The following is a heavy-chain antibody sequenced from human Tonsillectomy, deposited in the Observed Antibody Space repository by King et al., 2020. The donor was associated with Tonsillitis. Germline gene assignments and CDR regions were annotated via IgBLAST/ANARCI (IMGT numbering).Heavy chain of an antibody. Sequence: QLVQSGGGVVQPGRSLRLSCAASGFNFSNYGMHWVRQAPGKGLEGVAVIWHDGTNKYYIDSVKGRFTISRDNSKNTLYLDMSSLRAEDTALYYCARDGKTSGWFNGFDPWGQGTQVTVSS. CDR2: IWHDGTNK. CDR1: GFNFSNYG. D-gene: IGHD6-19*01. CDR3: ARDGKTSGWFNGFDP. J-gene: IGHJ5*02. V-gene: IGHV3-33*08.